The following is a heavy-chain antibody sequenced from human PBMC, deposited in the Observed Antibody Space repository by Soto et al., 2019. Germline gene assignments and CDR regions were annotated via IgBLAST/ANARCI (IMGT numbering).Heavy chain of an antibody. Sequence: QVQLVQSGAEVKNPGASVKISCKASGYTFTTYYMHWLRQARGQGLEWMGIITPSSGSTRYEQKFQDRVTQTRDTSTSTVYMELGSLRSEDTAVYYCARAVSTKTAPMDYCGQGTLVTVSS. CDR1: GYTFTTYY. CDR2: ITPSSGST. D-gene: IGHD4-17*01. J-gene: IGHJ4*02. CDR3: ARAVSTKTAPMDY. V-gene: IGHV1-46*01.